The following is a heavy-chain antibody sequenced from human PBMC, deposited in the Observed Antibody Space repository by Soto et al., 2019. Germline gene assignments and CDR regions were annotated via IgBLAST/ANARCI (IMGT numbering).Heavy chain of an antibody. J-gene: IGHJ4*02. V-gene: IGHV3-73*01. CDR1: GFTFSGSA. CDR3: TTTYYDFWSGYYFDY. Sequence: GSLRLSCAASGFTFSGSAMHWVRQASGKGLEWVGRIRSKANSYATAYAASVKGRFTISRDDSKNTAYLQMNSLKTEDTAVYYCTTTYYDFWSGYYFDYWGQGTLVTVS. CDR2: IRSKANSYAT. D-gene: IGHD3-3*01.